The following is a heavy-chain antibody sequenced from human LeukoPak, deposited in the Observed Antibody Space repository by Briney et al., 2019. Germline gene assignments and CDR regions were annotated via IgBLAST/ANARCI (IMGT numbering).Heavy chain of an antibody. J-gene: IGHJ6*03. D-gene: IGHD3-3*01. Sequence: ASVKVSCKASGGTFSSYAISWVRQAPGQGLEWMGGIIPIFGTANYAQKFQGRVPITADESTSTAYMELSSLRSEDTAVYYCARGQGFLEWLSFVGDPGYYYYYMDVWGKGTTVTVSS. V-gene: IGHV1-69*13. CDR1: GGTFSSYA. CDR2: IIPIFGTA. CDR3: ARGQGFLEWLSFVGDPGYYYYYMDV.